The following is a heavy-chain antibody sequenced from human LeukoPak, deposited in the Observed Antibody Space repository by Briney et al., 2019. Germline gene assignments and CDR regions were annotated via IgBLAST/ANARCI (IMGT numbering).Heavy chain of an antibody. CDR1: GYTFTSYA. CDR3: ARTPTANIVLVKADFFEV. CDR2: ISAYNGNT. J-gene: IGHJ4*02. Sequence: ASVKVSCKASGYTFTSYAMNWVRQAPGQGLEWMGWISAYNGNTNYAQKLQGRVTMTTDTSTTTTYMELRSLRSDDTAVYYCARTPTANIVLVKADFFEVWGQGTLVTVSS. V-gene: IGHV1-18*01. D-gene: IGHD2-8*02.